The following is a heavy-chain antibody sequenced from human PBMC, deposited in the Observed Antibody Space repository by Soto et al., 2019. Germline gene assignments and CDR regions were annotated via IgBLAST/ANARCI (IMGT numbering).Heavy chain of an antibody. J-gene: IGHJ1*01. Sequence: QVQLVESGGGVFQPGRSLRLSCAGSGFSFSNYGMHWVRQAPGKGLEWVALIWYDGSNKYYADSVKGRFTISRDNSKNTLYLQMSSLRNEDTAVYYCARDPRVETTLMAVFQGWGQGTLVTVSS. V-gene: IGHV3-33*01. CDR3: ARDPRVETTLMAVFQG. D-gene: IGHD3-3*01. CDR2: IWYDGSNK. CDR1: GFSFSNYG.